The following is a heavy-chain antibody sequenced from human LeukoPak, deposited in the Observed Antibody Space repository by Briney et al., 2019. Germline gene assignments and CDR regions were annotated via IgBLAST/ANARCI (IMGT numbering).Heavy chain of an antibody. J-gene: IGHJ4*02. D-gene: IGHD4/OR15-4a*01. CDR1: GGTFSNYA. CDR2: IIPIFGTT. Sequence: SVKVSCKASGGTFSNYAISWVRQAPGQGLEWMGRIIPIFGTTNYAQKFQGRVTITTDESTSTAYVELTSLRSEDTAVYYCARDQGYGAYGLDYWGQGTLVTVSS. V-gene: IGHV1-69*05. CDR3: ARDQGYGAYGLDY.